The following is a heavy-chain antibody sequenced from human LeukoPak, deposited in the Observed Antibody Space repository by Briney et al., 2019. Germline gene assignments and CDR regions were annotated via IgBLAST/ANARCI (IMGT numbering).Heavy chain of an antibody. CDR1: GYILTEVA. CDR3: AMTDRYAGRPFDY. D-gene: IGHD5-12*01. V-gene: IGHV1-24*01. Sequence: ASVKVSCKVSGYILTEVAVNWVRQAPGKGLEWIGGFDPEYDEDGETLFAQKFQGRVTMTEDASTDTAYMVLSSLGSEDTAVYYCAMTDRYAGRPFDYWGQGTLVTVSS. CDR2: FDPEYDEDGET. J-gene: IGHJ4*02.